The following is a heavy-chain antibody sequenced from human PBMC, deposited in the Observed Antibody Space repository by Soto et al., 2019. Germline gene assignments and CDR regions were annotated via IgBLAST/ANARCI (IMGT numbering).Heavy chain of an antibody. CDR3: ARGGSSGYYYHYFDY. V-gene: IGHV4-30-2*01. CDR1: GGSISSGGYS. CDR2: NYHSGST. Sequence: QLQLQESGSGLVKPSQTLSLTCAVSGGSISSGGYSWSWIRQPPGKGLEWIGYNYHSGSTYYNPSLKSRVTISVDRSKNQFSLKLSSVTAADTAVYYCARGGSSGYYYHYFDYWGQGTLVTVSS. J-gene: IGHJ4*02. D-gene: IGHD3-22*01.